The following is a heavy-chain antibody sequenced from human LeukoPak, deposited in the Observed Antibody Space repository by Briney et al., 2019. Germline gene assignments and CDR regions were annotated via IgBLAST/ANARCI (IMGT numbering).Heavy chain of an antibody. CDR2: IWYDGSNK. CDR1: GFTFSSYA. D-gene: IGHD1-26*01. V-gene: IGHV3-33*08. J-gene: IGHJ4*02. Sequence: GGSLRLSCAASGFTFSSYAMSWVRQAPGKGLEWVAVIWYDGSNKYYADSVKGRFTISRDNSKNTLYLQMNNLRAEDTAVYYCARSSFSGSYYLSIDYWGQGTLVTVSS. CDR3: ARSSFSGSYYLSIDY.